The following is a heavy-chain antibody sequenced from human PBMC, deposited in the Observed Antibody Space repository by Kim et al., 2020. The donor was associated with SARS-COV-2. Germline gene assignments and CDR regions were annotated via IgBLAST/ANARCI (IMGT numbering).Heavy chain of an antibody. J-gene: IGHJ4*02. D-gene: IGHD3-16*01. CDR3: ARLGTEFGPGPPYN. CDR2: NNPSSGGT. Sequence: ASVKVSCKASGYTFTDYYLHWVRQAPGQGLEWMGWNNPSSGGTKYAQKFQGRVSMARDTSTSTVYMELSRLRSDDTAVYFCARLGTEFGPGPPYNWGQGTLVSGSS. CDR1: GYTFTDYY. V-gene: IGHV1-2*02.